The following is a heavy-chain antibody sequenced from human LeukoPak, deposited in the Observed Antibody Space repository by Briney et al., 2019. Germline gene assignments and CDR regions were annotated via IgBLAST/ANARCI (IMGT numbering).Heavy chain of an antibody. D-gene: IGHD3-10*01. CDR2: IIPILGIA. CDR3: AAEGLTKTTTLSMVRGGT. J-gene: IGHJ4*02. CDR1: GGTFSSYA. V-gene: IGHV1-69*04. Sequence: SVKVSCKASGGTFSSYAISWVRQAPGQGLEWMGRIIPILGIANYAQKFQGRVTITADKSTSTAYMELSSLRSEDTAVYYCAAEGLTKTTTLSMVRGGTWGQGTLVTVSS.